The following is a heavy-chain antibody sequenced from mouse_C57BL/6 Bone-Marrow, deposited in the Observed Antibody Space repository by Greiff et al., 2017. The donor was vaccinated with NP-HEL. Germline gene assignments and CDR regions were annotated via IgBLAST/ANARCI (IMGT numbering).Heavy chain of an antibody. D-gene: IGHD2-1*01. Sequence: QVQLKESGAELVRPGTSVKVSCKASGYAFTNYLIEWVKQRPGQGLEWIGVINPGSGGTNYNEKFKGKATLTADKSSSTAYMQLSSLTSEDSAVYFCARKLLAYWGQGTLVTVSA. V-gene: IGHV1-54*01. CDR1: GYAFTNYL. CDR3: ARKLLAY. J-gene: IGHJ3*01. CDR2: INPGSGGT.